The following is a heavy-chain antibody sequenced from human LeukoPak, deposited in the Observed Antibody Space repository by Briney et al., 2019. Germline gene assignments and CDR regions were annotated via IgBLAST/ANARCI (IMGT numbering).Heavy chain of an antibody. D-gene: IGHD3-22*01. CDR1: GYTLTELS. CDR3: ATARRGMIVEGHFDY. CDR2: FDPEDGET. J-gene: IGHJ4*02. Sequence: SVKVSCKVSGYTLTELSMHWVRQAPGKGLEWMGGFDPEDGETIYAQKFQGRVTMTEDASTDTAYMELSSLRSEDAAVYYCATARRGMIVEGHFDYWGQGTLVTVSS. V-gene: IGHV1-24*01.